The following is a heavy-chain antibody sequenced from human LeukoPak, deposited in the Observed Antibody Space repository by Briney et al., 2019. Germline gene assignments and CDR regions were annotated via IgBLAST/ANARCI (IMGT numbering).Heavy chain of an antibody. J-gene: IGHJ4*02. CDR2: ISSSSSTI. V-gene: IGHV3-48*02. D-gene: IGHD6-13*01. Sequence: PGGSLRLSCAASGFTFSSYSMNWVRQAPGEGLEWVSYISSSSSTIYYADSVKGRFTISRDNAKNSLYLQMNSLRDEDTAVYYCASLLIAAAGKDYWGQGTLVTVSS. CDR3: ASLLIAAAGKDY. CDR1: GFTFSSYS.